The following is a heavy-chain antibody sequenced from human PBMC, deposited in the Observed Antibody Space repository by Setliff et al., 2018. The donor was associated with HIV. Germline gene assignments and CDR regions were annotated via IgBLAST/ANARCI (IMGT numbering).Heavy chain of an antibody. CDR3: ARVASYDFWSGYLHYFDY. J-gene: IGHJ4*02. V-gene: IGHV4-34*01. Sequence: SETLSLTCAVYGGSFSDHYWAWIRQPPGKGLEWIGEINHGGSTDSNPSLKSRVTISVDTSKNQFSLNLTSVTAADTAVYYCARVASYDFWSGYLHYFDYWGQGTPVTVSS. CDR2: INHGGST. D-gene: IGHD3-3*01. CDR1: GGSFSDHY.